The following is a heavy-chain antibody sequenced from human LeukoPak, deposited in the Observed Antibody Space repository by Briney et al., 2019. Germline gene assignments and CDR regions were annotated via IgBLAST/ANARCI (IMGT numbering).Heavy chain of an antibody. V-gene: IGHV3-53*01. J-gene: IGHJ4*02. CDR3: AKGPLDSSGYTPQDFDY. CDR2: LSSGDNT. D-gene: IGHD3-22*01. CDR1: GFNVNSYY. Sequence: GGSLRLSCAASGFNVNSYYMSWVRQAPGRGLEWVSALSSGDNTHYADSVNGRFTISRDNSKNTLYLQLNSLRAEDTAVYYCAKGPLDSSGYTPQDFDYWGQGTLVTASS.